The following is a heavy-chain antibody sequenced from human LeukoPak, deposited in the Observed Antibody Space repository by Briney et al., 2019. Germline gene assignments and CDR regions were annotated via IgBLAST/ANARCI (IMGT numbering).Heavy chain of an antibody. V-gene: IGHV3-23*01. CDR2: ISDSGGST. Sequence: GGSLRLSCAASGFTFSSYAMSWVRQAPGKGLEWVSAISDSGGSTYYADSVKGRFTISRDNSKNTLYLQMSSLRAEDTAVYYCAKGGYCSGGSCYFSSYWGQGTLVTVSS. CDR1: GFTFSSYA. CDR3: AKGGYCSGGSCYFSSY. J-gene: IGHJ4*02. D-gene: IGHD2-15*01.